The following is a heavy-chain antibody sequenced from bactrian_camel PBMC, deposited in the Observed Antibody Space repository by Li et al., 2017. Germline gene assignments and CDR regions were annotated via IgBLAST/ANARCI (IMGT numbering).Heavy chain of an antibody. CDR1: ARIYTRCR. J-gene: IGHJ2*01. CDR2: NERDGTA. D-gene: IGHD2*01. V-gene: IGHV3S53*01. Sequence: HVQLVESGGGSVQAGGSLRLSCTASARIYTRCRLGWFRQVPGKRREEVGINERDGTATYADSVKGRFTLSRDNANKIIYLEMTALKPDDTAMYYCATGRMCGSQWMIYLELWGQGTQVTVS. CDR3: ATGRMCGSQWMIYLEL.